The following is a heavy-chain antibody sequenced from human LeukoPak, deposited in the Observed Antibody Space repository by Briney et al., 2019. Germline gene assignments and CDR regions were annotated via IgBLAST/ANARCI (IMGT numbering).Heavy chain of an antibody. CDR3: ARGSVGIGDAFDI. V-gene: IGHV3-23*01. D-gene: IGHD1-26*01. CDR2: ISANGRST. Sequence: GGSLRLSCVASGFTVTSYAMNWVRQAPGTGLDWISAISANGRSTYHADSVKGRFTISRDISKSTLYLQMNSLGAEDTAVYYCARGSVGIGDAFDIWGQGTMVTVSS. J-gene: IGHJ3*02. CDR1: GFTVTSYA.